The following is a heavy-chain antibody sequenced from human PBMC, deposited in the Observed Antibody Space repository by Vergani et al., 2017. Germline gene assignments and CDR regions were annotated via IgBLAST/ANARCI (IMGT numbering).Heavy chain of an antibody. V-gene: IGHV4-61*02. J-gene: IGHJ6*02. CDR3: ARSGGYYSYYYYGMDV. D-gene: IGHD3-22*01. CDR1: GGSISSGSYY. Sequence: QVQLQESGPGLVKPSQTLSLTCTVSGGSISSGSYYWSWIRQPAGKGLEWIGRIYTSGSTNYNPSLKSRVTISVDTSKNQFSLKLSSVTAADTAVYYCARSGGYYSYYYYGMDVWGQGTTVTVSS. CDR2: IYTSGST.